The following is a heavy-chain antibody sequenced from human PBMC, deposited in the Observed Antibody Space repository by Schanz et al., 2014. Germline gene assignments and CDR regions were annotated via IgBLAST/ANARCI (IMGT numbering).Heavy chain of an antibody. J-gene: IGHJ3*02. Sequence: VQLVESGGGVAQPGGSLRLSCAASGFTFSYYNMNWVRQAPGKGLEWVSSISNGGGYIYYADSVKGRFTISRDNAKNSLYLEMTSLRGEDTAVYYCARENLNWEAFDIWGQGTVVTVSS. CDR2: ISNGGGYI. CDR1: GFTFSYYN. V-gene: IGHV3-21*04. CDR3: ARENLNWEAFDI. D-gene: IGHD7-27*01.